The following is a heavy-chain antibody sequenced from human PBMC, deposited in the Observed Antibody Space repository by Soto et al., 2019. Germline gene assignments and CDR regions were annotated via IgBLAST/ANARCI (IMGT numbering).Heavy chain of an antibody. CDR1: GYTFTSYG. V-gene: IGHV1-18*01. D-gene: IGHD6-19*01. CDR2: ISAYNGNT. CDR3: ARVEEQWLVRDDAFDI. J-gene: IGHJ3*02. Sequence: ASVKVSCQASGYTFTSYGIIWVRQAPGQGLEWMGWISAYNGNTNYAQKLQGRVTMTTDTSTSTAYMELRSLRSDDTAVYYCARVEEQWLVRDDAFDIWGQGTMVTVSS.